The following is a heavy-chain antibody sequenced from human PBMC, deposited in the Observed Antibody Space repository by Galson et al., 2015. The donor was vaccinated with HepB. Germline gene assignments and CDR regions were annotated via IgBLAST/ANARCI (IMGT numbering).Heavy chain of an antibody. CDR2: FDPEDGET. J-gene: IGHJ5*02. D-gene: IGHD2-2*01. Sequence: SVKVSCKVSGYTLTELSMRWVRQAPGKGLEWMGGFDPEDGETIYAQKFQGRVTMTEDTSTDTAYMELSSLRSEDTAVYYCATLDFPVVPAAIGSRQPNWFDPWGQGTLVTVSS. V-gene: IGHV1-24*01. CDR1: GYTLTELS. CDR3: ATLDFPVVPAAIGSRQPNWFDP.